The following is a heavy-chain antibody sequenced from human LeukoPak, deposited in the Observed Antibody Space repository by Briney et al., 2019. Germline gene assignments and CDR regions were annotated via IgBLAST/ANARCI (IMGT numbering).Heavy chain of an antibody. CDR2: IKPDGSEI. CDR1: GCTFSGYW. V-gene: IGHV3-7*02. Sequence: PGGSLRLSCAASGCTFSGYWMDWVRQTPGKGLEWVANIKPDGSEIYYVDSVKGRFTISRDNAKNSLYLQMNSLRAEDTAVYYCTRSLDYWGRGTLVTVSS. J-gene: IGHJ4*02. D-gene: IGHD2-15*01. CDR3: TRSLDY.